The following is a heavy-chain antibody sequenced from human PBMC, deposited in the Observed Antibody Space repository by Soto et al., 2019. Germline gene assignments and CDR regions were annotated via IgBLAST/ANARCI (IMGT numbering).Heavy chain of an antibody. D-gene: IGHD1-26*01. CDR1: GGAFNNYI. Sequence: QVQLVQSGAEVKKPGSSVKVSCKASGGAFNNYIFDWVRQAPGQGLEWMGGIIPMFGTPKYAQTFQDRITISADVSTGTASMELTSLRFDDTAIYYCARGRDQPPVGLYFDSWGEGTRVTFSS. V-gene: IGHV1-69*01. J-gene: IGHJ4*02. CDR2: IIPMFGTP. CDR3: ARGRDQPPVGLYFDS.